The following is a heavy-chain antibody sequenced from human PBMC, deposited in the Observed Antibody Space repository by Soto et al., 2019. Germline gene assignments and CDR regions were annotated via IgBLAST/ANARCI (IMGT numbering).Heavy chain of an antibody. V-gene: IGHV3-33*01. CDR2: IWYDGSNK. Sequence: QVQLVESGGGVVQPGRSLRLSCAASGFTFSSYGMHWVRQAPGKGLEWVAVIWYDGSNKYYADSVKGRFTISRDNSKNTLYLQMNSLRAEDTAVYYCARDGSSWYYLDYWGQGTLVTVSS. CDR1: GFTFSSYG. J-gene: IGHJ4*02. D-gene: IGHD6-13*01. CDR3: ARDGSSWYYLDY.